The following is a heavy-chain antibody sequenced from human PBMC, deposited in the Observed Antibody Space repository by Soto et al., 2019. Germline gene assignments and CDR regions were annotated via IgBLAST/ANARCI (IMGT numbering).Heavy chain of an antibody. J-gene: IGHJ5*02. CDR2: IGSSGNYI. CDR3: ARGGDHDFWSGHNWFDP. V-gene: IGHV3-21*01. D-gene: IGHD3-3*01. Sequence: PEGSLKLTCAASGFIFSSNSMNWVRQAPGKGLEWVSSIGSSGNYIYYADSVKGRFTISRDNAKNSLYLQMNSLRAEDTAVYYCARGGDHDFWSGHNWFDPWGQGTQVTVS. CDR1: GFIFSSNS.